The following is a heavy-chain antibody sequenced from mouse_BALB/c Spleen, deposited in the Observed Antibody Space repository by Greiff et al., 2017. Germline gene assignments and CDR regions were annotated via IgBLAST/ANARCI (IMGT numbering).Heavy chain of an antibody. CDR1: GYSFTGYY. J-gene: IGHJ1*01. Sequence: EVQLQQSGPELVKPGASVKISCKASGYSFTGYYMHWVKQSHVKSLEWIGRINPYNGATSYNQNFKDKASLTVDKSSSTAYMELHSLTSEDSAVYYCARWEYFDVWGAGTTVTVSS. V-gene: IGHV1-31*01. D-gene: IGHD4-1*01. CDR3: ARWEYFDV. CDR2: INPYNGAT.